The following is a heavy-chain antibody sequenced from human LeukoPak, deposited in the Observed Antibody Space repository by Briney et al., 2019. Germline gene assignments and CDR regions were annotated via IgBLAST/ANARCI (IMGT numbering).Heavy chain of an antibody. CDR2: ISGSGGST. CDR1: GFTFSSYA. J-gene: IGHJ4*02. Sequence: GGSLRLSCAASGFTFSSYAMSWVRQAPGKGLEWVSAISGSGGSTYYADSVKGRFTISRDNSKNTLYLQMNSLRAEDTAVYYCAKGGAVRLRLPNDYWGQGTLVTVSS. V-gene: IGHV3-23*01. CDR3: AKGGAVRLRLPNDY. D-gene: IGHD2-21*02.